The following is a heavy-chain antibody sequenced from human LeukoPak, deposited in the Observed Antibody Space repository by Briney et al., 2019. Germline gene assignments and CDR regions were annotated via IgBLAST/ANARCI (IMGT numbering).Heavy chain of an antibody. CDR3: ARRPGEKRWLQFGETYYFDY. V-gene: IGHV4-59*05. CDR1: GGSISSYY. D-gene: IGHD5-12*01. J-gene: IGHJ4*02. Sequence: SETLSLTCTVSGGSISSYYWSWIRQPPGKGLEWIGSIYYSGSTYYNPSLKSRVTISVDTSKNQFSLKLSSVTAADTAVYYCARRPGEKRWLQFGETYYFDYWGQGTLVTVSS. CDR2: IYYSGST.